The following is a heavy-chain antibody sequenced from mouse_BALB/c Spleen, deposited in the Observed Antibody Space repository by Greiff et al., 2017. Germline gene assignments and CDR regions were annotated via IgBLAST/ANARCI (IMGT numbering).Heavy chain of an antibody. V-gene: IGHV14-4*02. CDR3: TAAYYGNYAAY. Sequence: VHVKQSGAELVRSGASVKLSCTASGFNIKDYYMHWVKQRPEQGLEWIGWIDPENGDTEYAPKFQGKATMTADTSSNTAYLQLSSLTSEDTAVYYCTAAYYGNYAAYWGQGTLVTVSA. CDR2: IDPENGDT. CDR1: GFNIKDYY. D-gene: IGHD2-10*01. J-gene: IGHJ3*01.